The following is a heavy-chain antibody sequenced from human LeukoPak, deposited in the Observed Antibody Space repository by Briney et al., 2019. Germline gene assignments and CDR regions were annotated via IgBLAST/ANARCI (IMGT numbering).Heavy chain of an antibody. V-gene: IGHV1-46*01. D-gene: IGHD3-22*01. CDR3: ARGGGNYYYDSSGYKLGLDY. J-gene: IGHJ4*02. Sequence: GASVKVSCKASGYIFTSYYMHWVRQAPGQGLEWMGIINPSGGSTSYAQKFQGRVTMTRDTSTSTVYMELSSLRSEDTAVYYCARGGGNYYYDSSGYKLGLDYWGQGTLVTVSS. CDR2: INPSGGST. CDR1: GYIFTSYY.